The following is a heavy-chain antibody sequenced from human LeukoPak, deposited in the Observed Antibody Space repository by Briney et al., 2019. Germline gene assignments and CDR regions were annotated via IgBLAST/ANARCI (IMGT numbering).Heavy chain of an antibody. V-gene: IGHV4-34*01. CDR1: GGSFSGYY. J-gene: IGHJ6*02. Sequence: SETLSLTCAVYGGSFSGYYWSWIRQPPGKGLEWIGEINHSGSTNYNSSLKSRVTISVDTSKNQFSLKLSSVTAADTAVYYCARGRGYQLLLGYYYCGMDVWGQGTTVTVSS. D-gene: IGHD2-2*01. CDR2: INHSGST. CDR3: ARGRGYQLLLGYYYCGMDV.